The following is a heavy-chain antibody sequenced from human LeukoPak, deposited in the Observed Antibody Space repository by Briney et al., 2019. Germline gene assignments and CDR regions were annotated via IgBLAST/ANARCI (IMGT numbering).Heavy chain of an antibody. CDR2: IHYSGST. CDR1: GGSISSGDYY. D-gene: IGHD2-2*01. J-gene: IGHJ3*02. CDR3: ARGVGGYCSSTSCYRAFDI. V-gene: IGHV4-30-4*08. Sequence: SETLSLTCTVSGGSISSGDYYWSWIRQPPGKGLEWIGYIHYSGSTYYNPSLKSRVTISVDTSKNQFSLKLSSVTAADTAVYYCARGVGGYCSSTSCYRAFDIWGQGTMVTVSS.